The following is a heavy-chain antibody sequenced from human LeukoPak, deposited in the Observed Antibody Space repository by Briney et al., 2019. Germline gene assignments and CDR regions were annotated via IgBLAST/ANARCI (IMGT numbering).Heavy chain of an antibody. Sequence: GGSLRLSCAASGFTFSNYAMSWVRQAPGKGLEWVSAISGSGGSTFYRDSVKGRFTIFRDSSKNALHLQMNSLRAEDTALYYCARGESQFDYWGQGTLVTVSS. J-gene: IGHJ4*02. V-gene: IGHV3-23*01. CDR2: ISGSGGST. CDR3: ARGESQFDY. CDR1: GFTFSNYA.